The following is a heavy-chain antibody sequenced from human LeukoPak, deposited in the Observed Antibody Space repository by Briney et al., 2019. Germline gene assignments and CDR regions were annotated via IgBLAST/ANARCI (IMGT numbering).Heavy chain of an antibody. V-gene: IGHV3-23*01. CDR2: ISGSGTNT. J-gene: IGHJ4*02. D-gene: IGHD2-15*01. CDR1: GFTFSSYA. CDR3: AKDPRGYCSGGSCYLGSDY. Sequence: GGSLRLSCAASGFTFSSYAMSWVRQAPGKGLEWVSAISGSGTNTYYADSVKGRFTISRDNSKNTLYLQINSLRAEDTAVYYCAKDPRGYCSGGSCYLGSDYWGQGTLVTVSS.